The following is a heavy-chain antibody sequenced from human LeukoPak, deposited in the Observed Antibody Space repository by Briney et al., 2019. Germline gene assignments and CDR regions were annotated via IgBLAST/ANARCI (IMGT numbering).Heavy chain of an antibody. CDR2: ISAYNGKT. Sequence: ASVKVSCKSSGYTFTGDYMHWVRQAPGQGLEWMGWISAYNGKTNYAQKVQGRVTMTTDTSTSTAYMELRSLRSDDTAVYYCARDDYGDYVSYFLHWGQGTLVIVSS. CDR3: ARDDYGDYVSYFLH. J-gene: IGHJ1*01. V-gene: IGHV1-18*04. CDR1: GYTFTGDY. D-gene: IGHD4-17*01.